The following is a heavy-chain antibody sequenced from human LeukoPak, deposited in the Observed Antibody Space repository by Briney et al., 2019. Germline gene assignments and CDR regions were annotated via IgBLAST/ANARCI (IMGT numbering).Heavy chain of an antibody. CDR1: GNYW. J-gene: IGHJ4*02. CDR2: VNSDGSWT. Sequence: GGSLRLSCAASGNYWMHWVRQAPGKGLVWVSHVNSDGSWTSHADSVKGRFTISKDNAKNTVYLQMNNLRTEGTAVYYCVSFYETNWGRGTLVTVSS. D-gene: IGHD2-2*01. CDR3: VSFYETN. V-gene: IGHV3-74*01.